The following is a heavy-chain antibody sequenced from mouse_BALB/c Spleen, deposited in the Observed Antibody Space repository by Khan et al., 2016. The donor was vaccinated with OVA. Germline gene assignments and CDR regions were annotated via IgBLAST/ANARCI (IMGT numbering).Heavy chain of an antibody. Sequence: EVQLQESGPGLVKPSQSLTLTCTVTGYSITSDYAWNWIRQFPGSKLEWMGYIHYSGSTSYNPSLKSRISITRDTSKNQFFLQLHSVTTEDTATYYIARSSVWGAGTTVTVSS. D-gene: IGHD1-1*01. CDR2: IHYSGST. J-gene: IGHJ1*01. V-gene: IGHV3-2*02. CDR1: GYSITSDYA. CDR3: ARSSV.